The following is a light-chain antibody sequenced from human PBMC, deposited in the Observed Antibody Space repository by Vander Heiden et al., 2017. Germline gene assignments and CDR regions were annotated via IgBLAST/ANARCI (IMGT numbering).Light chain of an antibody. J-gene: IGKJ4*01. Sequence: DVQMTQSPSSLSASVGDRVTITCQASQDITKFLAWYQQKAGKAPNLLIYDASTLETGVPSRFSGSGFGTQFTFTITSLQPEDIAMYYCQQYDALPLTFGGGTRVDIK. CDR2: DAS. V-gene: IGKV1-33*01. CDR3: QQYDALPLT. CDR1: QDITKF.